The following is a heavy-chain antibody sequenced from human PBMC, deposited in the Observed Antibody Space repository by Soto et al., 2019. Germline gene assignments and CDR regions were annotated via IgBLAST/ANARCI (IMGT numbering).Heavy chain of an antibody. V-gene: IGHV1-8*01. Sequence: QVQLVQSGAEVKKPGASVKVSCKASGYTFTSYDINWVRQATGQGLEWMGWMNPNSGNTGYAQKFQGRVTMTRNTSDRTAYMKLSSLRSEDTAVYYCARGPSGSFDYGDYAGWYFDLWGRGTLVTVSS. CDR2: MNPNSGNT. J-gene: IGHJ2*01. D-gene: IGHD4-17*01. CDR3: ARGPSGSFDYGDYAGWYFDL. CDR1: GYTFTSYD.